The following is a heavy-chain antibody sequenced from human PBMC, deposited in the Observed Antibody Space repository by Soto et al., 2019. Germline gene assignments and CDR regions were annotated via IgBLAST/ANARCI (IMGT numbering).Heavy chain of an antibody. V-gene: IGHV4-39*01. Sequence: QLQLQESGPGLVKPSETLSLTCTVSGGSISSSSYYWGWIRQPPGKGLEWIGSIYYSGSTYYNPSLKRRVTISVDTSKNQFSLKLSSVTAADTAVYYCARSLPGGAFDIWGQGTMVTVSS. CDR3: ARSLPGGAFDI. J-gene: IGHJ3*02. CDR1: GGSISSSSYY. CDR2: IYYSGST.